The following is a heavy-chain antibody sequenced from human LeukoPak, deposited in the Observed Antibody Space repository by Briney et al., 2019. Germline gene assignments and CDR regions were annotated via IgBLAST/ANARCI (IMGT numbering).Heavy chain of an antibody. CDR1: GGSISSYY. V-gene: IGHV4-4*07. J-gene: IGHJ5*02. D-gene: IGHD3-22*01. Sequence: KPSETLSLTCTVSGGSISSYYWSWIRQPAGKGLEWIGRIYTSGSTNYNPSLKSRVTMSVDTSKNQFSLKLSPVTAADTAVYYCARAQYYYDSSGRNWFDPWGQGTLVTVSS. CDR3: ARAQYYYDSSGRNWFDP. CDR2: IYTSGST.